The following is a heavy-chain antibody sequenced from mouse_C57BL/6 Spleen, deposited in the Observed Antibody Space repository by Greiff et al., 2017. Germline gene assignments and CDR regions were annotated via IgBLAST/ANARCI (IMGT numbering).Heavy chain of an antibody. V-gene: IGHV1-82*01. CDR1: GYAFSSSW. CDR2: IYPGDGDT. CDR3: ARDDGYPLSS. D-gene: IGHD2-3*01. Sequence: QVQLQQSGPELVKPGASVKISCKASGYAFSSSWMNWVKQRPGKGLDWIGRIYPGDGDTNYNGKFKGKATLTADKSSSTAYMQLSSLTSEDSAVYFCARDDGYPLSSWGQGTLVTVSA. J-gene: IGHJ3*01.